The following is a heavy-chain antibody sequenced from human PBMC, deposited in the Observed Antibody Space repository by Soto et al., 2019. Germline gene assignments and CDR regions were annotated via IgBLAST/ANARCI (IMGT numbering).Heavy chain of an antibody. V-gene: IGHV1-2*04. CDR2: INPKSGGT. D-gene: IGHD2-8*01. CDR3: ARGHSTDCSNGVCSFFYNHEMDV. Sequence: ASVKVSCKASGYSFTDYHIHWVRQALGQGLEWLGLINPKSGGTSTAQKFQGWVTMDRDRSISTVYMELTRLRSDDTAVYFCARGHSTDCSNGVCSFFYNHEMDVWGQGTTVTVSS. J-gene: IGHJ6*02. CDR1: GYSFTDYH.